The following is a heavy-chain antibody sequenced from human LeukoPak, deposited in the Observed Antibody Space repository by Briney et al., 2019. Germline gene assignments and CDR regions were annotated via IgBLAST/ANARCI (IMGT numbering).Heavy chain of an antibody. Sequence: CGALRLSCAASGCSFYAYSMHCGRHPPGGSREWGWGISWNSGSISYADSVMRRFTISRDHEKNSLYQQMNSLREEETALYYCAKEGYGGYGHDAFDIWGQGTMVTVSS. CDR1: GCSFYAYS. V-gene: IGHV3-9*01. J-gene: IGHJ3*02. D-gene: IGHD5-12*01. CDR2: ISWNSGSI. CDR3: AKEGYGGYGHDAFDI.